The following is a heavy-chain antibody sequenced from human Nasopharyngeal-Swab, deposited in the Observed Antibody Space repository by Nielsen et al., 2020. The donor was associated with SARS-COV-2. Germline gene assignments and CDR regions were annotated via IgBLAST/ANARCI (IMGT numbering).Heavy chain of an antibody. CDR3: ARGLSGIVPSPILGLGPYYSYYYMDV. D-gene: IGHD2-2*01. Sequence: WIRQPPGKGLEWIAEINQSGSANYNPSLRSRVTISVDTSKDQSSLRLTSMTAADTAVYYCARGLSGIVPSPILGLGPYYSYYYMDVWGKGTTVTVSS. CDR2: INQSGSA. V-gene: IGHV4-34*01. J-gene: IGHJ6*03.